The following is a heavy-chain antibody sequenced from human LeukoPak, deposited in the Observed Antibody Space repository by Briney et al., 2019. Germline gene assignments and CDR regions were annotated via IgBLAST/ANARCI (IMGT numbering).Heavy chain of an antibody. V-gene: IGHV4-59*12. CDR3: ARDGRGDYPFTFDY. CDR2: IYYSGST. CDR1: GGSISSYY. J-gene: IGHJ4*02. D-gene: IGHD4-17*01. Sequence: PSETLSLTCTVSGGSISSYYWSWIRQPPGKGLEWIGYIYYSGSTNYNPSLKSRVTISVDTSKNQFSLKLSSVTAADTAVYYCARDGRGDYPFTFDYWGQGTLVTVSS.